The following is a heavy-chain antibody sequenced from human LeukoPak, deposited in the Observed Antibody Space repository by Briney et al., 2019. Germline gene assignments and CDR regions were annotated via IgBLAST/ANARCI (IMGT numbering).Heavy chain of an antibody. CDR3: ARQSSSGWYPYFDY. J-gene: IGHJ4*02. V-gene: IGHV3-7*04. CDR2: IKEDGGEK. Sequence: GGSLRLSCAASGFTFSTYWMNWVRQAPGKGLEWVANIKEDGGEKYYVDSVKGRFTISRDSATNSLYLQMNSLRAEDTAVYYCARQSSSGWYPYFDYWGQGTLVTVSS. CDR1: GFTFSTYW. D-gene: IGHD6-19*01.